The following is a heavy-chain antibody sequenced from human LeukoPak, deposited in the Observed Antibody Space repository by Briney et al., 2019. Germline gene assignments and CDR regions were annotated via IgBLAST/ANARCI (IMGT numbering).Heavy chain of an antibody. CDR1: RFSFSSYG. Sequence: GGSLTLSCAASRFSFSSYGMNWVRQAPGQGLEWISYISRSSGNIHYADSVKGRFTISRDNSKNTLYLQMNSLRAEDTAVYYCAKEVPVAGHFDYWGQGTLVTVSS. J-gene: IGHJ4*02. CDR2: ISRSSGNI. CDR3: AKEVPVAGHFDY. V-gene: IGHV3-48*01. D-gene: IGHD6-19*01.